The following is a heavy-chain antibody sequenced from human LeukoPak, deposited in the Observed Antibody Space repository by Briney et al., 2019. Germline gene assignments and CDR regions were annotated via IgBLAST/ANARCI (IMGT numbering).Heavy chain of an antibody. Sequence: PSETLSLTCTVSGGSISSSSYYWGCIRQTPGKGLEWIGTMYYSGSTNYNPSLKSRVTLSIDTPKNQFSLRLSSVTAADTAVYYCASKSTAWTIDYWGQGTLVTVSS. CDR3: ASKSTAWTIDY. CDR1: GGSISSSSYY. V-gene: IGHV4-39*01. D-gene: IGHD3/OR15-3a*01. J-gene: IGHJ4*02. CDR2: MYYSGST.